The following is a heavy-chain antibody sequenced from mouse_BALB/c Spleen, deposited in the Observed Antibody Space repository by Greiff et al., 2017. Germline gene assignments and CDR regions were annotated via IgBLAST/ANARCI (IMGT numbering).Heavy chain of an antibody. V-gene: IGHV2-5-1*01. D-gene: IGHD2-14*01. CDR3: AKRGYDEGYAMDY. J-gene: IGHJ4*01. Sequence: VQLQQSGPSLVQPSQSLSITCTVSGFSLTSYGVHWVRQSPGKGLEWLGVIWRGGSTDYNAAFMSRLSITKDNSKSQVFFKMNSLQADDTAIYYCAKRGYDEGYAMDYWGQGTSVTVSS. CDR1: GFSLTSYG. CDR2: IWRGGST.